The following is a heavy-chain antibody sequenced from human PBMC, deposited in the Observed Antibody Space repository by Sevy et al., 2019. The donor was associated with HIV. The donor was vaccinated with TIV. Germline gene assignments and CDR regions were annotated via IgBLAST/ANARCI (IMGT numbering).Heavy chain of an antibody. CDR1: GYTFTNYY. V-gene: IGHV1-46*01. Sequence: ASVKVYCKASGYTFTNYYMHWVRQAPGQGLEWMGIINPSGGSTSYAQKFQGRVTMTRDTSTSTVYMELSSLRSEDTAVYYCARDGRGYNGYDEFTHYYFDYWGQGTLVTVSS. CDR2: INPSGGST. J-gene: IGHJ4*02. D-gene: IGHD5-12*01. CDR3: ARDGRGYNGYDEFTHYYFDY.